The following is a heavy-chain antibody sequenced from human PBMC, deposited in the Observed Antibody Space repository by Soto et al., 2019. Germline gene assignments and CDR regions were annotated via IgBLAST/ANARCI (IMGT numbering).Heavy chain of an antibody. V-gene: IGHV1-18*01. Sequence: QVKLVQTGTEVKQPGASMKVSCKASGYSFATSGISWVRQAPGQGLEWMGWISAYNGNTNNGQRLHDRVTMTTDTATSTAYLGLRNLRSDVTAVYYCARAGQYYDSSGYANWGQGTLVTVSS. CDR3: ARAGQYYDSSGYAN. CDR1: GYSFATSG. D-gene: IGHD3-22*01. J-gene: IGHJ4*02. CDR2: ISAYNGNT.